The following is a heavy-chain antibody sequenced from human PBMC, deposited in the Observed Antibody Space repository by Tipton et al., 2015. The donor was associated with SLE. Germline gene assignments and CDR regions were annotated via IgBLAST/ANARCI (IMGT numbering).Heavy chain of an antibody. J-gene: IGHJ4*02. V-gene: IGHV4-34*01. Sequence: AGLVKPSETLSLTCTVSGDSISSHYWSWIRQSPTKGLEWIGEINHRGSTNYNPSLKSRVTMSVDTSKNQFSLILSSVTAADTAVYFCARQNWDFFDFWGQGTLVTVSS. CDR3: ARQNWDFFDF. CDR2: INHRGST. D-gene: IGHD7-27*01. CDR1: GDSISSHY.